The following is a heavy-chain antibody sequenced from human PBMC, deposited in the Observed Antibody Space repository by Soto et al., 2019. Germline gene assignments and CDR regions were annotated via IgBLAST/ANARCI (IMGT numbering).Heavy chain of an antibody. V-gene: IGHV4-34*01. CDR2: IEHNGDN. D-gene: IGHD3-10*01. CDR3: ARDFRYFPY. J-gene: IGHJ4*02. Sequence: SETLSLTCAVYGGTFSGYFWSWVRQPPGKGLEWIGEIEHNGDNNINPSLKSRVTMSVDTSKNQISLTLTSVTAADTAVYYCARDFRYFPYWGQGTLVTVSS. CDR1: GGTFSGYF.